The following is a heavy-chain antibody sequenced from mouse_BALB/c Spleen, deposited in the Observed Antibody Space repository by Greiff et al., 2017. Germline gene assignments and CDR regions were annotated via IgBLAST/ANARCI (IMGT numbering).Heavy chain of an antibody. CDR1: GYAFTNYL. CDR3: ARPYGNYEDYLDY. CDR2: INPGSGGT. D-gene: IGHD2-1*01. V-gene: IGHV1-54*01. J-gene: IGHJ2*01. Sequence: VKLQQSGAELVRPGTSVKVSCKASGYAFTNYLIEWVKQRPGQGLEWIGVINPGSGGTNYNEKFKGKATLTADKSSSTAYMQLSSLTSDDSAVYFCARPYGNYEDYLDYWGQGTTLTVSS.